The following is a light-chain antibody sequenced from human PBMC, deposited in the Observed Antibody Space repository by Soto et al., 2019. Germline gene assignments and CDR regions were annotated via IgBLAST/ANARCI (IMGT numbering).Light chain of an antibody. CDR3: QQNYSPPLT. V-gene: IGKV1-39*01. CDR2: DAT. CDR1: QSINNY. J-gene: IGKJ1*01. Sequence: IQLTQSPSSLSASVGDRVAITCRTSQSINNYLNWYQQKPGKAPKVLIYDATRLQSGVPSRFSGGGSGTDFTLTISSLQPEDFATYYCQQNYSPPLTFGQGTGVEIK.